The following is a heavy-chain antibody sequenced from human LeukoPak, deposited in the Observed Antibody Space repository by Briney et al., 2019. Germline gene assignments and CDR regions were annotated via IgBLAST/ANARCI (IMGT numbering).Heavy chain of an antibody. CDR2: IYYNGDT. V-gene: IGHV4-30-4*08. Sequence: KPSETLALTCIISRGSINSGDYYWSWIRQPPGKGLEWIGYIYYNGDTFYNPSLKSRVFISVDTSRNRFSLKMSSVTAADTAVYFCAGKLGEDALDIWGQGTMVTVSS. D-gene: IGHD7-27*01. J-gene: IGHJ3*02. CDR3: AGKLGEDALDI. CDR1: RGSINSGDYY.